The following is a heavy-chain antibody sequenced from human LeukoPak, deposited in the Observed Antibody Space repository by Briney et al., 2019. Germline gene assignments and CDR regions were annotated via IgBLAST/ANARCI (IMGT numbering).Heavy chain of an antibody. CDR3: ARIFGMVNGLDY. J-gene: IGHJ4*02. V-gene: IGHV1-46*01. Sequence: GASVKVSCKASGYTFTSYYVHWVRQAPGQGLEWMGVINPDDGTTSYAQKFQGRVSMTRDTSTRTIYMELSSLRSEDTAVYYCARIFGMVNGLDYWGQGTLVTVSS. CDR2: INPDDGTT. CDR1: GYTFTSYY. D-gene: IGHD3-3*01.